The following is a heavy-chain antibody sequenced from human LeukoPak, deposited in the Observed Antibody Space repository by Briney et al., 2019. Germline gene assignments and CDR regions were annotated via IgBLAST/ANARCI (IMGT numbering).Heavy chain of an antibody. D-gene: IGHD4-17*01. Sequence: SETLSLTCAVYGGSFSGYYWSWIRQPPGKGLEWIGEINHSGSTNYNPSLKSRVTISVGTSKNQFSLKLTSVTAADTAVYYCAFYGDSLDYWGQGTLVTVSS. V-gene: IGHV4-34*01. J-gene: IGHJ4*02. CDR3: AFYGDSLDY. CDR2: INHSGST. CDR1: GGSFSGYY.